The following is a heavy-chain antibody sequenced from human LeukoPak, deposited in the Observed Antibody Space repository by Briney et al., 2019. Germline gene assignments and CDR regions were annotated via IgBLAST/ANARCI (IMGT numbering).Heavy chain of an antibody. CDR2: ISDTGGGT. V-gene: IGHV3-23*01. CDR1: GLTFKKYA. D-gene: IGHD3-22*01. CDR3: AKSYYDSSGFEY. J-gene: IGHJ4*02. Sequence: GGSLRLLCAASGLTFKKYAMAWVRQSPGKGLEWVSTISDTGGGTYYADSVKGRYTISRDNSKNTVYLQMNSLRAEDTAIYYCAKSYYDSSGFEYWGQGTLVTVSS.